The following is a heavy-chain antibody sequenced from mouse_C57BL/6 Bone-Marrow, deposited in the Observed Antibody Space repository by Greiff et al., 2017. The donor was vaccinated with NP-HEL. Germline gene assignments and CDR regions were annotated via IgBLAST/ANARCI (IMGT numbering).Heavy chain of an antibody. CDR2: FYPGSGSI. CDR1: GYTFTEYP. J-gene: IGHJ1*03. Sequence: VKLMESGAELVKPGASVKLSCKASGYTFTEYPIHWVKQRSGQGLEWIGWFYPGSGSIKYNEKFKDKATLTADKSSSTVYMELSRLTSEDSAVYFCARHERTTVMDWYFDVWGTGTTVTVSS. V-gene: IGHV1-62-2*01. D-gene: IGHD1-1*01. CDR3: ARHERTTVMDWYFDV.